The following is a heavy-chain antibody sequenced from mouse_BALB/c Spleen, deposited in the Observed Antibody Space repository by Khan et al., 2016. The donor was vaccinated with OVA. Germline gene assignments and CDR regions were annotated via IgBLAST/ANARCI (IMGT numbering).Heavy chain of an antibody. CDR3: ARRNYYWYYIDY. V-gene: IGHV3-2*02. D-gene: IGHD1-1*01. J-gene: IGHJ2*01. Sequence: EVQLVESGPGLVKPSQSLSLTCTVTGYSITSGYAWNWIRQFPGNKLEWMGYISYTGVPSYTPSFKSRISITRDTSKNQFYLQFISLTTEDTATYFCARRNYYWYYIDYWGQGTTLTVSS. CDR1: GYSITSGYA. CDR2: ISYTGVP.